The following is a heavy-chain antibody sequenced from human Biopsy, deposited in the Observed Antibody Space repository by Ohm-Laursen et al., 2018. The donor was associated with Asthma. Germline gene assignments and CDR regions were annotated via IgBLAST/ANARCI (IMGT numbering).Heavy chain of an antibody. CDR3: AKRRGYSGHDNDY. D-gene: IGHD5-12*01. CDR1: GFIFRGSN. J-gene: IGHJ4*02. V-gene: IGHV3-30*18. Sequence: SLRLSCTASGFIFRGSNMFWVRQAPGKGLEWLAAISYDGMSEYYADSVKGRFSISRDDSKSTTDLQMSSLRDDDTAVYYCAKRRGYSGHDNDYWGQGTLVIVSS. CDR2: ISYDGMSE.